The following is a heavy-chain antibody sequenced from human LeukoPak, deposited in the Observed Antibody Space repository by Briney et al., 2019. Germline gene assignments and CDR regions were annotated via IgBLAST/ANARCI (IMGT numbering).Heavy chain of an antibody. CDR2: IKHDGSEK. V-gene: IGHV3-7*01. D-gene: IGHD5-12*01. CDR1: GFTFSSYW. J-gene: IGHJ4*02. CDR3: VKGRGGYVKYKTFDY. Sequence: GGSLRLSCAASGFTFSSYWMSWARQAPGKGLEWVANIKHDGSEKYYVASVKGRFTISKDNAKNSVFLQMNDLRGEDTAVYYCVKGRGGYVKYKTFDYWGQGTLVTVSS.